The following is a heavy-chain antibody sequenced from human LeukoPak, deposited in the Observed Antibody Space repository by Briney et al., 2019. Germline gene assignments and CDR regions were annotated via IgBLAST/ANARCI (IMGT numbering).Heavy chain of an antibody. CDR1: GFTFSSYG. J-gene: IGHJ4*02. CDR3: AKRVPYSSSSVYFDS. CDR2: ISDSGSDT. D-gene: IGHD6-6*01. Sequence: GGSLRLSCAASGFTFSSYGLSWVRQTPRKGLEWVPAISDSGSDTYYTDSVKGRFTISKDNSKNTLYLQMNSLRAEDTAVYYCAKRVPYSSSSVYFDSWGQGTLVTVSS. V-gene: IGHV3-23*01.